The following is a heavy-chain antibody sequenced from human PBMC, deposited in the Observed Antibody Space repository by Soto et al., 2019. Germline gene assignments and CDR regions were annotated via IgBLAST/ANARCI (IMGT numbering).Heavy chain of an antibody. J-gene: IGHJ4*02. Sequence: PSGTLSLTCTVSGGSISSGGYYWSWIRQHPGKGLEWIGYIYYSGSTYYNPSLKSRVTISVDTSKNQFSLKLSSVTAADTAVYYCARDRRIAAAGLVRGKGTLVTVSS. CDR1: GGSISSGGYY. D-gene: IGHD6-13*01. V-gene: IGHV4-31*03. CDR3: ARDRRIAAAGLV. CDR2: IYYSGST.